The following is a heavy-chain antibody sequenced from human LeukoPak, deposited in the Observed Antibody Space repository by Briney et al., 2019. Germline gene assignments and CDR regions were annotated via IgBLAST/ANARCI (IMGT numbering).Heavy chain of an antibody. CDR2: INKISPNGRA. D-gene: IGHD1-26*01. Sequence: SETLSLTCAVSGGSVTREYWGWLRQAPGKGLEWLGEINKISPNGRANYNPSLTSRVTISLDTSKNQLSLHLTSVTAADTAVYYCARGTGASYRVYFLQWGLGTLVSVSS. CDR3: ARGTGASYRVYFLQ. J-gene: IGHJ1*01. CDR1: GGSVTREY. V-gene: IGHV4-34*01.